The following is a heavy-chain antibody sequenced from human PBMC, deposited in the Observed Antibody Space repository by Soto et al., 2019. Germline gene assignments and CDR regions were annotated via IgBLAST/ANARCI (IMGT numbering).Heavy chain of an antibody. V-gene: IGHV4-59*01. J-gene: IGHJ4*02. D-gene: IGHD3-9*01. CDR1: GDSISSYY. Sequence: QVQLQESGPGLVKPSETLSLTCTVSGDSISSYYWSWIRQPPGKGLEWIGYIYYSGSTNYNPSLQGRVTISVDTSKNQFSLKLSTVTAADTAVYYCARSHDILSGYSSPHFDYWGQGTLVTVSS. CDR2: IYYSGST. CDR3: ARSHDILSGYSSPHFDY.